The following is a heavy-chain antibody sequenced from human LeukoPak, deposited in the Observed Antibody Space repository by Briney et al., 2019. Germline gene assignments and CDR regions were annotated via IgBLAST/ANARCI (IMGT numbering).Heavy chain of an antibody. CDR3: ARVNGDYYYYYYYMDV. CDR2: MNPNSGNT. D-gene: IGHD4-17*01. CDR1: GYTFTDYY. V-gene: IGHV1-8*02. Sequence: ASVKVSCKASGYTFTDYYMHWVRQAPGQGLEWMGWMNPNSGNTGYAQKFQGRVTMTRNTSISTAYMELSSLRSEDTAVYYCARVNGDYYYYYYYMDVWGKGTTVTISS. J-gene: IGHJ6*03.